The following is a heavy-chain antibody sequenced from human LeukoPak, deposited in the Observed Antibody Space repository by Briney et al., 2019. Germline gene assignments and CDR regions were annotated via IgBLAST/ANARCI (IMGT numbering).Heavy chain of an antibody. CDR1: GFTFSSYA. J-gene: IGHJ4*02. V-gene: IGHV3-23*01. CDR3: AKDEANDSSGYYGPLDY. D-gene: IGHD3-22*01. Sequence: GSLRLSCAASGFTFSSYAMSWVRQAPGQGLEWVSVISGSGGNTFYADSVKGRFTISRDNSRNTLYLQMNSLRAEDTAVYYCAKDEANDSSGYYGPLDYWGQGTLVTVSS. CDR2: ISGSGGNT.